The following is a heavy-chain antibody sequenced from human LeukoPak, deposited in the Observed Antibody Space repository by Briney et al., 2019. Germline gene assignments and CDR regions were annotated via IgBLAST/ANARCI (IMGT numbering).Heavy chain of an antibody. CDR1: GYAFTSFG. CDR2: VSTYNDDT. D-gene: IGHD2-21*01. J-gene: IGHJ3*02. Sequence: ASVKVSCKASGYAFTSFGLSWVRQAPGRGLQWMGWVSTYNDDTNYAQTFQGKVILSRDTSTSTAYMELRNLRVDDTAVYYCARDWFCGGAGCHDTFDIWGQGTMVIVSS. CDR3: ARDWFCGGAGCHDTFDI. V-gene: IGHV1-18*01.